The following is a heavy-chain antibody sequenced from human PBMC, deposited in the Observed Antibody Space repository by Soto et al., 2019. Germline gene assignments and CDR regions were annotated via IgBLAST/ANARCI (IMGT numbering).Heavy chain of an antibody. J-gene: IGHJ4*02. CDR3: AKLRLYIPGIAVAGTGDYGDY. CDR1: GFTFSSYG. D-gene: IGHD6-19*01. Sequence: GGSLRLSCAASGFTFSSYGMHWVRQAPGKGLEWVAVISYDGSNKYYADSVKGRFTISRDNSKNTLYLQMNSLRAEDTAVYYCAKLRLYIPGIAVAGTGDYGDYWGQGTLVTVSS. V-gene: IGHV3-30*18. CDR2: ISYDGSNK.